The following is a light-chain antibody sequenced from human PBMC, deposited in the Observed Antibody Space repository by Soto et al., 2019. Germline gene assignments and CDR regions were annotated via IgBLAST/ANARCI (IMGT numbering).Light chain of an antibody. CDR2: GAS. V-gene: IGKV3-15*01. J-gene: IGKJ1*01. Sequence: EIVLPQSPATLSVSPGERSTLSCRASQSVSSNLAWYQQTPGQAPRLLIYGASTRATGIPARFSGSGSGTEFTLAISSLQSEEFAGYYCQQYNNWPPKGTFGQGTKVDIK. CDR1: QSVSSN. CDR3: QQYNNWPPKGT.